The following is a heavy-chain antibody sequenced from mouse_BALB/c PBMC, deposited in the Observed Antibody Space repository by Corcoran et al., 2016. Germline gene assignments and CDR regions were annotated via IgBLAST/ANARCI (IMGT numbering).Heavy chain of an antibody. D-gene: IGHD2-4*01. J-gene: IGHJ4*01. CDR1: GYTFSSYW. Sequence: QVQLQQSGAELMKPGASVKISCKATGYTFSSYWIEWVKQRPGHGLEWIGEILPGSGSTNYNEKFKGKATFTADTSSNTAYMQLSSLTSEDSAVYYCARAITTWYAMDYWGQGTSVTVSS. CDR2: ILPGSGST. CDR3: ARAITTWYAMDY. V-gene: IGHV1-9*01.